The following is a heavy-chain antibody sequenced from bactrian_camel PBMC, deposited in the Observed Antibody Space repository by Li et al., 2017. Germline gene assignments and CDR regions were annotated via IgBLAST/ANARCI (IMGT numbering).Heavy chain of an antibody. D-gene: IGHD7*01. CDR2: INRRGTI. J-gene: IGHJ4*01. Sequence: HVQLVESGGGSVQAGGSLRLSCAVSGYDALYLCMGWFRQAPGKEREGVAVINRRGTIRYADFVTGRFTISQDKAKSIVYLQMNSLQPEDTGVYSCAAVSCPRGVVVAAADQYEQWGQGTQVTVS. CDR3: AAVSCPRGVVVAAADQYEQ. CDR1: GYDALYLC. V-gene: IGHV3S53*01.